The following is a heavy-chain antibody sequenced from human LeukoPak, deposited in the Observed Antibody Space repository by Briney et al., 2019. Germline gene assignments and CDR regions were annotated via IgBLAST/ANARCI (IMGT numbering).Heavy chain of an antibody. Sequence: GGSLRLSCAASGFTFSSYGMHWVRQAPGKGLEWVSYISSSSSTIYYADSVKGRFTISRDNAKNSLYLQMNSLRAEDTAVYYCARDSSSSWPYYFDYWGQGTLVTVSS. CDR2: ISSSSSTI. V-gene: IGHV3-48*04. D-gene: IGHD6-13*01. CDR3: ARDSSSSWPYYFDY. CDR1: GFTFSSYG. J-gene: IGHJ4*02.